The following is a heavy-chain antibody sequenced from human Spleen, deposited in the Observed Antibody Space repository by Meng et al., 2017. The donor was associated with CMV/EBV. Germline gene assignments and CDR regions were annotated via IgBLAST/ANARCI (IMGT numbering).Heavy chain of an antibody. J-gene: IGHJ5*02. Sequence: GGSLRLSCAASGFTFSSYGMHWVRQAPGKGLEWVAFIRYDGSNKYYADSVKGRFTISRDNSKNTLYLQMNSLRAEDTAVYYCARGDLWSGYPNWFDPWGQGTLVTVSS. CDR2: IRYDGSNK. D-gene: IGHD3-3*01. CDR3: ARGDLWSGYPNWFDP. CDR1: GFTFSSYG. V-gene: IGHV3-30*02.